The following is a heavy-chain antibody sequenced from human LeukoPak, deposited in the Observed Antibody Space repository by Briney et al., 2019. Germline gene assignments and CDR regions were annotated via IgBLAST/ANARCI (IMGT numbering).Heavy chain of an antibody. CDR1: GYTFTSYG. J-gene: IGHJ6*02. CDR3: ASRDYYGSGSYQVDV. V-gene: IGHV1-18*01. Sequence: ASVKVSCKASGYTFTSYGISWVRQAPGQGLEWMGWISAYNGNTNYAQKVQGRVTMTTDTSTSTAYMELSSLRSEDTAVYFCASRDYYGSGSYQVDVWGQGTTVTVSS. D-gene: IGHD3-10*01. CDR2: ISAYNGNT.